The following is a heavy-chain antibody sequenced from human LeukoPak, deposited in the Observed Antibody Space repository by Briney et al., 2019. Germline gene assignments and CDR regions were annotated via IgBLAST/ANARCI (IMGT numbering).Heavy chain of an antibody. Sequence: EASVKVSCKASGYTFTSYAMNWVRQAPGQGLEWMRWINTNTGNPTYAQGFTGRFVFSLDTSVSTAYLQISSLKAEDTAVYYCARGPYARRGWLQSPPPLAFDIWGQGTMVTVSS. J-gene: IGHJ3*02. CDR2: INTNTGNP. D-gene: IGHD5-24*01. V-gene: IGHV7-4-1*02. CDR1: GYTFTSYA. CDR3: ARGPYARRGWLQSPPPLAFDI.